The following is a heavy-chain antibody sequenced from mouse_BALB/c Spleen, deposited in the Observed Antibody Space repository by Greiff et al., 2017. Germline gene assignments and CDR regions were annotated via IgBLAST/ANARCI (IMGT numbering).Heavy chain of an antibody. CDR1: GYALTNYL. D-gene: IGHD1-1*01. CDR2: INPGSGGT. Sequence: QVQLKQSGAELVRPGTSVKVSCKASGYALTNYLIEWVKQRPGQGLEWIGVINPGSGGTNYNEKFKGKATLTADKSSSTAYMQLSSLTSDDSAVYFCARSHYYGSSSFAYWGQGTLVTVSA. J-gene: IGHJ3*01. CDR3: ARSHYYGSSSFAY. V-gene: IGHV1-54*01.